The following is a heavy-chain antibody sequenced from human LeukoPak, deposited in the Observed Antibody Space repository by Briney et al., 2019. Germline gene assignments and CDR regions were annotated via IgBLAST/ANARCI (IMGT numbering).Heavy chain of an antibody. J-gene: IGHJ5*02. D-gene: IGHD3-10*01. CDR1: GGSFSGYY. Sequence: SETLSLTCVVYGGSFSGYYWSWIRQPAGTALEWIGRIYTSGTITYNPSLKSRVTMSVDTSKNQFSLKLSSVTAADTAVYYCARDSGTTGEVKFDPRGQGTLVTVSS. CDR2: IYTSGTI. V-gene: IGHV4-4*07. CDR3: ARDSGTTGEVKFDP.